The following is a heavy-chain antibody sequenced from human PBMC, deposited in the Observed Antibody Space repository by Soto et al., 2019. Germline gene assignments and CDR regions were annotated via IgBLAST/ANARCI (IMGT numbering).Heavy chain of an antibody. J-gene: IGHJ4*02. CDR1: GYTFTGHY. CDR3: ARAASTDYLNLDY. V-gene: IGHV1-2*02. D-gene: IGHD4-17*01. Sequence: ASVKVSCKASGYTFTGHYMHWVRQAPGQGLEWMGWINANSGATLDAQKFQGRVTMTRDTSIRTAYLELSRLTSDDTAVYFCARAASTDYLNLDYWGQGTLVTAPQ. CDR2: INANSGAT.